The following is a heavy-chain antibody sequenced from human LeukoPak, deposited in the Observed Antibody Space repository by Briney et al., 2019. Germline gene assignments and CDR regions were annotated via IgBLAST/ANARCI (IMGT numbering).Heavy chain of an antibody. CDR3: ATRGTMFGFFDH. V-gene: IGHV1-69*11. CDR1: GVTFSKYA. Sequence: SVKVSCKASGVTFSKYAFNWVRQAPGHGLEWMGSVIPTLDRKSYAQRFQGRVTIAADESTSTVYMQLSSLRFEDTATYYCATRGTMFGFFDHWGQGTLVSISA. J-gene: IGHJ4*02. D-gene: IGHD1/OR15-1a*01. CDR2: VIPTLDRK.